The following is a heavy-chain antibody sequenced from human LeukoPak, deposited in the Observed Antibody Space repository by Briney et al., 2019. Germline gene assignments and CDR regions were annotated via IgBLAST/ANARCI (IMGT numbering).Heavy chain of an antibody. CDR1: GYSFTGYW. CDR2: IYPGDSET. J-gene: IGHJ4*02. CDR3: ARFIAGRGFDY. Sequence: GESLKISCKGSGYSFTGYWIGWVRLMPGKGLEWMGIIYPGDSETRYSPSFQGQVTISADKSISTAYLQRSSLKASDTAMYYCARFIAGRGFDYWGQGTLVTVSS. D-gene: IGHD6-13*01. V-gene: IGHV5-51*01.